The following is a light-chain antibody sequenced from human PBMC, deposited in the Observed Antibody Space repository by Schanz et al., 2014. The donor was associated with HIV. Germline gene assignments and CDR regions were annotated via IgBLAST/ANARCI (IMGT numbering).Light chain of an antibody. CDR2: GAS. V-gene: IGKV3-20*01. J-gene: IGKJ2*01. CDR3: QQYGSSYT. CDR1: QTVNPYS. Sequence: EIVLTQSPGTLSLSPGERATLSCRASQTVNPYSLAWYQQKRGQAPRLLIYGASTRATGIPDRFSGSASGTDFTLTISRLEPEDFAVYYCQQYGSSYTFGQGTKLEIK.